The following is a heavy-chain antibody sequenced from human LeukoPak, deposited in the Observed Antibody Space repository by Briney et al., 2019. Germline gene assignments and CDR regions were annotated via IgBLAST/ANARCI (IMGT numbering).Heavy chain of an antibody. CDR3: ARGRIAEFDY. CDR2: IYSGGST. J-gene: IGHJ4*02. CDR1: GFTVSSNY. D-gene: IGHD6-13*01. V-gene: IGHV3-66*01. Sequence: GGPLRLSCAASGFTVSSNYMSWVRQAPGKGLEWVSVIYSGGSTYYADSVKGRFTISRDNSKNTLYLQMNSLRAEDTAVYYCARGRIAEFDYWGQGTLITVSS.